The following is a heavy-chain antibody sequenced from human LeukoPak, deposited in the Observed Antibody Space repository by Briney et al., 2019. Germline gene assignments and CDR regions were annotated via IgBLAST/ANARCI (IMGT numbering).Heavy chain of an antibody. J-gene: IGHJ1*01. CDR1: RFTFSTYA. CDR3: ARERIEVAGMGAFQH. V-gene: IGHV3-30-3*01. CDR2: ISIDRTNE. D-gene: IGHD6-19*01. Sequence: PGRTLRLSCAASRFTFSTYAMHWVRQAPGKGLEWVAGISIDRTNEDHADSVKSRFTISRDHSTQTLYLQLNSLRAEVMAIYYCARERIEVAGMGAFQHWGQGTLVTVSS.